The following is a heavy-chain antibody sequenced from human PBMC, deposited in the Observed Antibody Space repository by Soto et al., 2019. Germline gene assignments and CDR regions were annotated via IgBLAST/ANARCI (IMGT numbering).Heavy chain of an antibody. CDR1: GFTFSSYA. J-gene: IGHJ3*02. Sequence: GGSLRLSCAASGFTFSSYAMHWVRQAPGKGLEWVAVISYDGSNKYYADSVKGRFTISRDNSKNTLYLQMNSLRAEDTAVCYCARVSRRGDAFDIWGQGTMVTVSS. CDR2: ISYDGSNK. V-gene: IGHV3-30-3*01. CDR3: ARVSRRGDAFDI. D-gene: IGHD3-3*02.